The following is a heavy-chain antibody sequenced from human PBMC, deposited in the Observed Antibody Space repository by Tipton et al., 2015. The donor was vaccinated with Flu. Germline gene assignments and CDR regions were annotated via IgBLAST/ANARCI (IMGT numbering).Heavy chain of an antibody. CDR2: IYYSGST. CDR3: ARIAYSSGWSSRYYYYMDV. CDR1: GGSISSYY. J-gene: IGHJ6*03. V-gene: IGHV4-59*01. D-gene: IGHD6-19*01. Sequence: VKPSETLSLTCTVSGGSISSYYWSWIRQPPGKGLEWIGYIYYSGSTNYNPSLKSRVTISVDTSKNQFSLKLSSVTAADTAVYYCARIAYSSGWSSRYYYYMDVWGKGTTVTVSS.